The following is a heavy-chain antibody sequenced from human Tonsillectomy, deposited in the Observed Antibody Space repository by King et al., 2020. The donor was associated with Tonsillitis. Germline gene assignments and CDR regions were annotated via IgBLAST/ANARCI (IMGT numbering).Heavy chain of an antibody. J-gene: IGHJ5*02. CDR3: AGGGPAVAGPVLANWFDP. Sequence: VQLVESGGGVVQPGRSLRPSCAASGFTFMSYGMHCVRQAPCKGLEWVAVIWYDGSNKYYADSVKGRFTISRDNSKNTLYLQMNSLRAEDTAVYYCAGGGPAVAGPVLANWFDPWGQGTLVTVSS. CDR2: IWYDGSNK. V-gene: IGHV3-33*08. D-gene: IGHD6-19*01. CDR1: GFTFMSYG.